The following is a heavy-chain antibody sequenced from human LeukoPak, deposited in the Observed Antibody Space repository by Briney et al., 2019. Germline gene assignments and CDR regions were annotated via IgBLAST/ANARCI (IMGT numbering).Heavy chain of an antibody. Sequence: ASVKVSSTASGYTFTIYYMHWVRQAPGQGLEWMGIINPSGGSTSYAQKFQGRVTMTRDISTSTVYMELSSLRSEDTAVYYCARAFGNDAFDIWGQGTMVTVSS. CDR1: GYTFTIYY. CDR3: ARAFGNDAFDI. D-gene: IGHD3-10*01. V-gene: IGHV1-46*01. CDR2: INPSGGST. J-gene: IGHJ3*02.